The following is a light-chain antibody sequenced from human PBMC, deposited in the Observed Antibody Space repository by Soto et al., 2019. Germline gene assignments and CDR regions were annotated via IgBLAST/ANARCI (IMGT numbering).Light chain of an antibody. CDR1: QSVSSS. Sequence: EIIMTQSPATLSVSPGERATFSCRASQSVSSSLAWHQQKPGRPPRLLIYGAATRAPGIPARFSGSGSGTDFTLTISSLHSEDFAVYYCQQYKNWPRTFGQGTKVEIK. V-gene: IGKV3D-15*01. J-gene: IGKJ1*01. CDR3: QQYKNWPRT. CDR2: GAA.